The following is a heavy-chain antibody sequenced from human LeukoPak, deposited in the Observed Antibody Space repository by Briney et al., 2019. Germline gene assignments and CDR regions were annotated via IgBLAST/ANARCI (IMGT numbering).Heavy chain of an antibody. CDR1: GGSFSGYY. CDR3: ASQNYDILTAGYYFDY. D-gene: IGHD3-9*01. Sequence: SETLSLTCAVYGGSFSGYYWSWIRQPPGKGLEWIGETNHSGSTNYNPSLKSRVTISVDTSKNQFSLKLSSVTAADTAVYYCASQNYDILTAGYYFDYWGQGTLVTVSS. J-gene: IGHJ4*02. CDR2: TNHSGST. V-gene: IGHV4-34*01.